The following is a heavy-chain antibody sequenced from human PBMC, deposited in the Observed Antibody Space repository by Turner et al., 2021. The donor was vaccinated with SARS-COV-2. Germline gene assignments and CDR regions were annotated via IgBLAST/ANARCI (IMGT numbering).Heavy chain of an antibody. D-gene: IGHD6-13*01. CDR3: ASQASSFWYYYFDS. CDR1: GGSISSNYC. V-gene: IGHV4-39*01. J-gene: IGHJ4*02. Sequence: QLQLQESGPGLVKSSETLSLTCTVSGGSISSNYCWGWIRQPPGKRLEWIGSIYYSGTTYYNPSLRSRVTISVDTSKNQFSLKMSSVTAAETAVYYCASQASSFWYYYFDSWGQGTLVTVSS. CDR2: IYYSGTT.